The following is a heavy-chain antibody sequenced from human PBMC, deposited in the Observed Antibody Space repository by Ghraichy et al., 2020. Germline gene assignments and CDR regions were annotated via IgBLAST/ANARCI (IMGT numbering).Heavy chain of an antibody. D-gene: IGHD3-22*01. CDR2: IYYSGTT. CDR3: ARADDSSSDSWDYFDY. J-gene: IGHJ4*02. V-gene: IGHV4-39*07. CDR1: GGSISTNSYY. Sequence: GSLRLSCTVSGGSISTNSYYWGWIRQPPGKGLEWIATIYYSGTTYYNPSLKSRLSISLDTSKNQFSLRVNSVTAADTAVYYCARADDSSSDSWDYFDYWGQGTLVTVSS.